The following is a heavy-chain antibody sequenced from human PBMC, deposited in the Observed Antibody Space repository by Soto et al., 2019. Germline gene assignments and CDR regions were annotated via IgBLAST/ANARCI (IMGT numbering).Heavy chain of an antibody. D-gene: IGHD3-22*01. CDR3: ARDLDGLHDDTSGPFPRPG. J-gene: IGHJ1*01. V-gene: IGHV4-30-4*01. CDR2: IHSSGSI. Sequence: SETLSLTCTVSGGSISSDNYYWSWIRQAPGRGLEWIGYIHSSGSIYYNPSLKSRATMSIDTAGNQFSLKVSSVTVADTAAYYCARDLDGLHDDTSGPFPRPGWGQGTLVTVSS. CDR1: GGSISSDNYY.